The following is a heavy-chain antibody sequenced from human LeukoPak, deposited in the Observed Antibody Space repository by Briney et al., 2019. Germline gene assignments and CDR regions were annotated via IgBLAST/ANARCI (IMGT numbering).Heavy chain of an antibody. CDR3: ATALYSSGSYYKAYMDV. D-gene: IGHD3-10*01. CDR2: INSDGSST. J-gene: IGHJ6*03. Sequence: GGSLRLSCEACGFSVSSNYMNWVRQAPGKGLEWVSRINSDGSSTTYADSVKSRFTISRDNAKNTLYLQMNSLRAEDTAAYYCATALYSSGSYYKAYMDVWGKGTTVTISS. V-gene: IGHV3-74*01. CDR1: GFSVSSNY.